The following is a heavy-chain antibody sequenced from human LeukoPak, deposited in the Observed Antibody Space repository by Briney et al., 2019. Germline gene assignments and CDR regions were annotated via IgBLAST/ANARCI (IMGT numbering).Heavy chain of an antibody. D-gene: IGHD3-22*01. CDR1: GYSFTSYG. CDR2: ISAYNGNT. CDR3: ARVGPYYFDSSDYHAFDY. J-gene: IGHJ4*02. V-gene: IGHV1-18*01. Sequence: ASVKVSCKASGYSFTSYGISWVRQAPGQGLEWMGWISAYNGNTNYAQKLQGRVTMTTDTSTSTAHMELRSLRSDDTAVYYCARVGPYYFDSSDYHAFDYWGQGTLVTVSS.